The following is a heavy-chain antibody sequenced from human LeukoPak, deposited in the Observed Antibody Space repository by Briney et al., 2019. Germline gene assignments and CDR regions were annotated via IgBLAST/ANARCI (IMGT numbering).Heavy chain of an antibody. Sequence: SVKVSCKASGGTFSSYAISWVRQAPGQGLEWMGGIIPIFGTANYAQKFQGRVTITADESTSTAYMELSSLRSEDTAVYYCARESGHDYGDYVSPYYWGQGTLVTVSS. D-gene: IGHD4-17*01. CDR3: ARESGHDYGDYVSPYY. CDR1: GGTFSSYA. CDR2: IIPIFGTA. V-gene: IGHV1-69*13. J-gene: IGHJ4*02.